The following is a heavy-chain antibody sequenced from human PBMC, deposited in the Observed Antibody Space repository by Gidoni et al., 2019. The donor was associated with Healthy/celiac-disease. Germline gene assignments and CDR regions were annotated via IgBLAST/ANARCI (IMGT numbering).Heavy chain of an antibody. J-gene: IGHJ4*02. CDR1: GDSVSSNSAA. Sequence: QVQLQQSGPGLVKPSQTLSLTCALSGDSVSSNSAAWNWIRQSPSRGLEWLGRTYYRSKWYNDYAVSVKSRITINPDTSKNQFSLQLNSVTPEDTAVYYCARDQDVWFGELSRGIYYFDYWGQGTLVTVSS. CDR3: ARDQDVWFGELSRGIYYFDY. CDR2: TYYRSKWYN. V-gene: IGHV6-1*01. D-gene: IGHD3-10*01.